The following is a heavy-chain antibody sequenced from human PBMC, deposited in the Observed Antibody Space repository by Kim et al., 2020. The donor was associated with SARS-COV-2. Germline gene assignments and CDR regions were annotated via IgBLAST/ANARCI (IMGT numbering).Heavy chain of an antibody. J-gene: IGHJ4*02. Sequence: GGSLRLSCAASGFTVSSNYMSWVRQAPGKGLEWVSVIYSGGSTYYADSVKGRFTISRDNSKNTLYLQMNSLRAEDTAVYYCAVTIFGVVTYFDYWGQGTLVTVSS. CDR1: GFTVSSNY. CDR3: AVTIFGVVTYFDY. D-gene: IGHD3-3*01. V-gene: IGHV3-53*01. CDR2: IYSGGST.